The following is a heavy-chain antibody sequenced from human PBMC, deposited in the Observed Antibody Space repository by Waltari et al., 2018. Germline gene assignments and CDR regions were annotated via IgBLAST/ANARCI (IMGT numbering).Heavy chain of an antibody. J-gene: IGHJ4*02. Sequence: QVQLQESGPGLVKPSETLSLTCAVSGYSISSGYYCGWIRQPPGKGLEWIGSIYHSGSTYYNPSLKSRVTISVDTSKNQFSLKLSSVTAADTAVYYCARSLEWLLWSDYWGQGTLVTVSS. CDR2: IYHSGST. V-gene: IGHV4-38-2*01. D-gene: IGHD3-3*01. CDR1: GYSISSGYY. CDR3: ARSLEWLLWSDY.